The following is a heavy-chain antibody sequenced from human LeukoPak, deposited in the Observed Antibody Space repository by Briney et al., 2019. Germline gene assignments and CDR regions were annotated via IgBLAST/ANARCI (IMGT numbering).Heavy chain of an antibody. Sequence: SVKVSCKASGGTFSSYAISWVRQAPGQGLEWMGGIIPIFGTANYAQKFQGRVTITADESTSTAYMELSSLRSEDTAVYYCASATYYDILTGYYMSYYYGMDVWGQGTTVTVSS. V-gene: IGHV1-69*13. J-gene: IGHJ6*02. D-gene: IGHD3-9*01. CDR2: IIPIFGTA. CDR1: GGTFSSYA. CDR3: ASATYYDILTGYYMSYYYGMDV.